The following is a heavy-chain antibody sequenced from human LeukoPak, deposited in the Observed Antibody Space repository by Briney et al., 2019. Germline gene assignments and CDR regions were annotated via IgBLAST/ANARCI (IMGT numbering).Heavy chain of an antibody. CDR2: IYTSGST. V-gene: IGHV4-4*08. D-gene: IGHD6-19*01. CDR1: GFTFSRNA. Sequence: PGGSLRLSCAASGFTFSRNAMTWVRQPPEKGLEWIGRIYTSGSTNYNPSLKSRVTISVDTSKNQFSLKLSSVTAADTAVYYCARVRSSGWYWEDYWGQGTLVTVSS. CDR3: ARVRSSGWYWEDY. J-gene: IGHJ4*02.